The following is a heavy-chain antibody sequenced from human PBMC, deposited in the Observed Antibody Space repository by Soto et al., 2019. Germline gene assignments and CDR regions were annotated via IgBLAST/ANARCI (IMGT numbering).Heavy chain of an antibody. D-gene: IGHD2-8*02. Sequence: PSETLSLTCAVYGGSFSGYYWSWIRQPPGKGLEWIGEINHSGSTNYNPSLKSRVTISVDTSKNQFSLKLSSVTAADTAVYYCARSDHLLGYWGQGALVTVSS. CDR3: ARSDHLLGY. J-gene: IGHJ4*02. CDR1: GGSFSGYY. CDR2: INHSGST. V-gene: IGHV4-34*01.